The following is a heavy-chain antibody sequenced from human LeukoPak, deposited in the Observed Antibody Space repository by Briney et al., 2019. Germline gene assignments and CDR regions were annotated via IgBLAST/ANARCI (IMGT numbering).Heavy chain of an antibody. CDR2: IKEDGSEK. Sequence: GGSLRLSCTASGFTFGDYSMTWVRQAPGKGLEWVANIKEDGSEKYYVDSVRGRFTISRDNAKNSLSLQMNSLRAEDTAVYYCVRYTRRYPFDYWGQGTLVTVSS. CDR3: VRYTRRYPFDY. D-gene: IGHD2-2*02. V-gene: IGHV3-7*04. CDR1: GFTFGDYS. J-gene: IGHJ4*02.